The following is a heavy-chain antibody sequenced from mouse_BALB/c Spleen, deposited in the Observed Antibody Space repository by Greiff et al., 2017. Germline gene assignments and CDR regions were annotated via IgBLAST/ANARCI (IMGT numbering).Heavy chain of an antibody. CDR3: ARQGYGYLDY. CDR1: GFTFSSYA. CDR2: ISSGGSYT. V-gene: IGHV5-9-3*01. D-gene: IGHD3-1*01. J-gene: IGHJ2*01. Sequence: EVMLVESGGGLVKPGGSLKLSCAASGFTFSSYAMSWVRQTPEKRLEWVATISSGGSYTYYPDSVKGRFTISRDNAKNTLYLQMSSLRSEDTAMYYCARQGYGYLDYWGQGTTLTVSS.